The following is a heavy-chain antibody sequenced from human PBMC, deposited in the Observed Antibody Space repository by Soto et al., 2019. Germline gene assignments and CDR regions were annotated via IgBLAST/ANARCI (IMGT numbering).Heavy chain of an antibody. CDR2: ISYDGNEK. D-gene: IGHD5-12*01. Sequence: QEQLVESGGGVVQPGRSLRLSCAATGFAFSTYGMHWVRQAPGKGREWVAAISYDGNEKYYADSLQGRFTISRDNSKNALYLQVNSLRGEDTAVYYCAKEKCRRGPSPMYAMDLWGQGTTVTVSS. J-gene: IGHJ6*02. V-gene: IGHV3-30*18. CDR1: GFAFSTYG. CDR3: AKEKCRRGPSPMYAMDL.